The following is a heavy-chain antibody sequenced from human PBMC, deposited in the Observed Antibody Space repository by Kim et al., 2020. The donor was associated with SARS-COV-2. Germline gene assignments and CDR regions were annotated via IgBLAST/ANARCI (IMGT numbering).Heavy chain of an antibody. CDR2: ISGYNGDT. D-gene: IGHD1-26*01. CDR1: GYTFTSFG. V-gene: IGHV1-18*01. CDR3: ARDPRTSVTYLPYLNYGMGV. Sequence: ASVKVSCKASGYTFTSFGVSWVRQAPGQGLEWMGWISGYNGDTIYAQKLQGRVTMTTDTSTTTAYMDLRSLRSDDTAIYYCARDPRTSVTYLPYLNYGMGVWGQGTTVTVSS. J-gene: IGHJ6*02.